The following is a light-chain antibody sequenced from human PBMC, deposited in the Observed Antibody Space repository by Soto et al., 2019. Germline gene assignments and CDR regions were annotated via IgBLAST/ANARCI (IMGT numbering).Light chain of an antibody. CDR3: GAWDESLNGYV. J-gene: IGLJ1*01. CDR1: SSKIGINT. V-gene: IGLV1-44*01. CDR2: TDN. Sequence: QPVLTQPPSASGTHGRRVTISCSGGSSKIGINTVNWYQQLPGTAPKVLIYTDNERPSGVPDRFSGSKSGTSASLAINGLQSGDEADYYCGAWDESLNGYVFGTGTNLTVL.